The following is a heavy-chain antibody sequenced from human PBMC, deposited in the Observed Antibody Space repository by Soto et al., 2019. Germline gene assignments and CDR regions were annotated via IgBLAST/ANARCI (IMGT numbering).Heavy chain of an antibody. CDR2: VVPLLGIE. CDR1: GGTFNTHT. J-gene: IGHJ5*01. V-gene: IGHV1-69*08. CDR3: PRDRPVEAVVPVPRQHFNS. D-gene: IGHD2-21*01. Sequence: QVQLVQSGAKVKKPGSSVKVSYKASGGTFNTHTINWVRQAPGQGLEWMGRVVPLLGIESHPQKFQDRLTVIADKSTRTVFLGLSDLRSEDTAVYYCPRDRPVEAVVPVPRQHFNSWGQGTLLTVSS.